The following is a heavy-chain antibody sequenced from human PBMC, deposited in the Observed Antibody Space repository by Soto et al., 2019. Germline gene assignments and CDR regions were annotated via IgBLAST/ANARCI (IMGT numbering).Heavy chain of an antibody. Sequence: QVQLVQSGAEVKKPGSSVKVSCKASGGTFSSYTISWVRQAPGQGLEWMGRIIPILGIANYAQKFQGRVTITADKSTSTAYMELSSLRYEDTAVYYCAMSDYGVLWVYYYFAMDVWGPGTTVTVSS. D-gene: IGHD4-17*01. J-gene: IGHJ6*02. CDR3: AMSDYGVLWVYYYFAMDV. CDR2: IIPILGIA. CDR1: GGTFSSYT. V-gene: IGHV1-69*02.